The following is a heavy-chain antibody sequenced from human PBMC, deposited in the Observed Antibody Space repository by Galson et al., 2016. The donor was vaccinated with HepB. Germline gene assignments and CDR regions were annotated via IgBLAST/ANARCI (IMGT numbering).Heavy chain of an antibody. CDR1: SASITTAHW. V-gene: IGHV4-4*02. CDR3: ARKGGTTGTTWGWIDT. D-gene: IGHD1-1*01. J-gene: IGHJ5*02. CDR2: VYHSGGT. Sequence: SETLSLTCAVSSASITTAHWWSWVRQTPGKGLEWIGKVYHSGGTNYNPPLQSRVTMSVHKHNNHFFFNLTSVTAADTGVYYCARKGGTTGTTWGWIDTWGQGRLVTVSS.